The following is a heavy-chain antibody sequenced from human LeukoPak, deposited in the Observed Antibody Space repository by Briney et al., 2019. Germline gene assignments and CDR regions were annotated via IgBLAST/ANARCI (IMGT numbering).Heavy chain of an antibody. D-gene: IGHD3-16*01. J-gene: IGHJ4*02. CDR1: GFTLSTYA. V-gene: IGHV3-30-3*01. CDR2: ISYDGSIE. Sequence: PGRSLRLSCGASGFTLSTYAMHWVRQAPGKGLEWVADISYDGSIEYYADSVKGRFTISTNNSKNTLYLQMNSLRAEDTAVYYCERGPRALYYFDSWGQGTLVTVSS. CDR3: ERGPRALYYFDS.